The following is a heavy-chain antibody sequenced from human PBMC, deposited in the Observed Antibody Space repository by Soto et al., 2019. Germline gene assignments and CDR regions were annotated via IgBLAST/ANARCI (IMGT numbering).Heavy chain of an antibody. Sequence: QVQLVQSGAEVKKPGSSVKVSCKASGGTFSSYTISWVRQAPGQGLEWMGRIIPILGIANYAQKFQGRVTITADKSTSTAYMELSSLISEDTAVYYCARDPGVAVAGSFDYWGQGTLVTVSS. CDR1: GGTFSSYT. CDR2: IIPILGIA. V-gene: IGHV1-69*08. D-gene: IGHD6-19*01. J-gene: IGHJ4*02. CDR3: ARDPGVAVAGSFDY.